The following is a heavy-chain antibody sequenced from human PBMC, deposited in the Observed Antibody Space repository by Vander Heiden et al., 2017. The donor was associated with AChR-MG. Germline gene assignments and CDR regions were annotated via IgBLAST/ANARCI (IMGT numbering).Heavy chain of an antibody. CDR3: GRLVAYDNSGYSLVGGRFFDY. D-gene: IGHD3-22*01. CDR1: GGSIRSSSYY. Sequence: QLQLQESVPGLVKPSETLSLTCTVSGGSIRSSSYYWGWIRQPPGKGLDWIGSLYYSGSTYYNPSLKSRVTISVDTSRNQFSLSLSSVTAADTAVYYCGRLVAYDNSGYSLVGGRFFDYWGQGILVTISS. V-gene: IGHV4-39*01. J-gene: IGHJ4*02. CDR2: LYYSGST.